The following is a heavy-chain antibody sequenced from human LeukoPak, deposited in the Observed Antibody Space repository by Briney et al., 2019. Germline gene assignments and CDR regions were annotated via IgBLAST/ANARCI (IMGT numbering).Heavy chain of an antibody. V-gene: IGHV1-46*01. CDR2: ISPSGGST. CDR1: GYTFTSYY. CDR3: ARCGEPSYDILTGYSRFDY. J-gene: IGHJ4*02. D-gene: IGHD3-9*01. Sequence: ASVKVSCKASGYTFTSYYMHWVRQAPGQGLEWMGIISPSGGSTSYAQKFQGRVTMTRDTSTSTVYMELSSLRSEDTAVYYCARCGEPSYDILTGYSRFDYWGQGTLVTVSS.